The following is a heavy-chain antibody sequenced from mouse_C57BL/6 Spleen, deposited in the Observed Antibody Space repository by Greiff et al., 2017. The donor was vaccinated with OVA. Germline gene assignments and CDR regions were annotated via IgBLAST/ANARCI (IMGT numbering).Heavy chain of an antibody. CDR2: IYPGDGDT. Sequence: QVQLQQSGAELVKPGASVKISCKASGYAFSSYWLNWVKQRPGKGLEWIGQIYPGDGDTKYNGKFKGKATMTADKSSSPAYLMLSSLTSEDSAVYFCAREGGLRRGFADWGQGTLVTVSA. CDR3: AREGGLRRGFAD. CDR1: GYAFSSYW. V-gene: IGHV1-80*01. J-gene: IGHJ3*01. D-gene: IGHD2-4*01.